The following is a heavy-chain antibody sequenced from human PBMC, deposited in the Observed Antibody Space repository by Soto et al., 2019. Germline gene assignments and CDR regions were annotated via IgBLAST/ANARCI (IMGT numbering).Heavy chain of an antibody. CDR2: IFYSGRT. CDR3: ARFRMSPATRYYYDSSGYIDVDYFDY. Sequence: SETLSLTCTVSGGSISNYYWGWIRQPPGKGLEWLGYIFYSGRTNSNSGRTNSNPSLKSRVTISVDTSKNQFSLKVNSVTAADTAVYYCARFRMSPATRYYYDSSGYIDVDYFDYWGQGTLVTVSS. V-gene: IGHV4-59*01. J-gene: IGHJ4*02. CDR1: GGSISNYY. D-gene: IGHD3-22*01.